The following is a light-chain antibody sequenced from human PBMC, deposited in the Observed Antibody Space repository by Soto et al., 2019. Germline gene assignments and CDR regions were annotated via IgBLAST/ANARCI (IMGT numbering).Light chain of an antibody. CDR1: NSDVGSYNF. CDR3: SSYAGSNTRYL. Sequence: QSALTQPPSASGSPGQSVTISCTGANSDVGSYNFVPWYQQHPGKAPKVLIYEVSKRPAGVPDRFSGSKSGNTASLTVSGLQAEDEADYYCSSYAGSNTRYLFGSGTKLTVL. V-gene: IGLV2-8*01. J-gene: IGLJ1*01. CDR2: EVS.